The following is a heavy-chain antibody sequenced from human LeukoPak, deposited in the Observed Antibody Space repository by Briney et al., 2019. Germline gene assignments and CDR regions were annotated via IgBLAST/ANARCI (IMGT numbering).Heavy chain of an antibody. J-gene: IGHJ3*02. CDR3: ARVPGHCSSTSCYGLAGAFDI. Sequence: GGSLRLSCAASGFTFSDYYMSWIRQAPGKGLEWDSYISSSGSTIYYADSVKGRFTISRDNSKNTLYLQMNSLRAEDTAVYYCARVPGHCSSTSCYGLAGAFDIWGQGTMVTVSS. V-gene: IGHV3-11*04. CDR2: ISSSGSTI. D-gene: IGHD2-2*03. CDR1: GFTFSDYY.